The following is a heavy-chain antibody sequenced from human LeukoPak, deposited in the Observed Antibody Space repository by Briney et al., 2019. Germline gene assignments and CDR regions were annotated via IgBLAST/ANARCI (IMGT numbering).Heavy chain of an antibody. CDR3: ARSIAVAGNDAFDI. D-gene: IGHD6-19*01. V-gene: IGHV4-59*01. J-gene: IGHJ3*02. Sequence: SETLSLTCTVSGGSINSYYWRCIRQPPGKALEWMGYISYSGRTHYNPSLKSRVTISVDTSKNQFALKLTSVTAVDTAVYYCARSIAVAGNDAFDIWGRGTMVTVSS. CDR2: ISYSGRT. CDR1: GGSINSYY.